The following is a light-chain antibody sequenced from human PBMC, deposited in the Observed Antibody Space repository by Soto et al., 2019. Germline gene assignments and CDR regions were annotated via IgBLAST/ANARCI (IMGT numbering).Light chain of an antibody. CDR3: SSYRGSSTLT. V-gene: IGLV2-18*02. J-gene: IGLJ2*01. Sequence: QSALTQPPSVSGSPGQSVTISCTGTSSDVGSYNRVSWYQQPPGTAPKLMIYEVSNRPSGVPDRFSGSKSGNTASLTISGLQDEDEADYYCSSYRGSSTLTFGGGTKVTV. CDR2: EVS. CDR1: SSDVGSYNR.